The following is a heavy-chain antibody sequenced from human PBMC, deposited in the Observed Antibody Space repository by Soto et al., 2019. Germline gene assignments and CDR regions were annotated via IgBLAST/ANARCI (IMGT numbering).Heavy chain of an antibody. CDR2: IIPIFGKT. CDR3: GTSGYNYGPFDH. CDR1: GDTFKNYA. V-gene: IGHV1-69*01. D-gene: IGHD5-12*01. J-gene: IGHJ4*01. Sequence: QVQLVQSGAEVRKPGSSVKVSCRASGDTFKNYAISWVRQAPGQGLEWMGGIIPIFGKTDYAQTFHGRVTIYGEESTYKGHMELRGLRSDGPALHYCGTSGYNYGPFDHWGPGLLVPV.